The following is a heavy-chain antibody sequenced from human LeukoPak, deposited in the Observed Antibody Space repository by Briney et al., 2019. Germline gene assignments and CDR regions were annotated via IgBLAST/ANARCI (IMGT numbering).Heavy chain of an antibody. CDR3: ARDIAAAGYFDY. Sequence: PGGSLRLSCAASGFTFSSYSMNWVRQAPGKGLEWVSSISSSSSYIYYADSVKGRFTISRDNAKNSLYLQMNSLRAEDTAMYYCARDIAAAGYFDYWGQGTLVTVSS. D-gene: IGHD6-13*01. J-gene: IGHJ4*02. CDR1: GFTFSSYS. V-gene: IGHV3-21*01. CDR2: ISSSSSYI.